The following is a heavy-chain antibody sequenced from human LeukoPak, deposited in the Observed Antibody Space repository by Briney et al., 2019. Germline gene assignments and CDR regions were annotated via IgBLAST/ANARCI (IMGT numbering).Heavy chain of an antibody. Sequence: PGGSLRLSCVTSGFTFNSYGFYWVRQAPGKGLEWVAVISYDGSKRYYADSVKGRFTISRDTSNKTAYLEMNSLRVDATAVYYCARDVISRQVITLGLGFWGQEPWSPSPQ. CDR1: GFTFNSYG. CDR2: ISYDGSKR. CDR3: ARDVISRQVITLGLGF. V-gene: IGHV3-30*03. D-gene: IGHD4-23*01. J-gene: IGHJ4*01.